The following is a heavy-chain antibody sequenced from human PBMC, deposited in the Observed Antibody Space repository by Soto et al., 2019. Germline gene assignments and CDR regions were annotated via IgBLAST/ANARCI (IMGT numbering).Heavy chain of an antibody. D-gene: IGHD2-8*01. V-gene: IGHV4-59*01. CDR2: ISYSGNT. CDR1: GGSISNFY. CDR3: ARAPMVLSRSYFDS. J-gene: IGHJ4*02. Sequence: PSETLSLTCTVSGGSISNFYWSWIRQPPGRGLEWIGYISYSGNTNYNPSLKSRVSISVDTSKTQLSLNLTSVTAADTAVYYCARAPMVLSRSYFDSWGQGTPVTVS.